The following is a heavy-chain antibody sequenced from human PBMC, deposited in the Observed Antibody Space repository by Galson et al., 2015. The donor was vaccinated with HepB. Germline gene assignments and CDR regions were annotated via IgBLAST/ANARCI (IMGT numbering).Heavy chain of an antibody. J-gene: IGHJ6*03. CDR3: ATSDYYYYYMDV. D-gene: IGHD3-16*01. CDR1: GFTVSSNY. V-gene: IGHV3-53*01. CDR2: IYSGGST. Sequence: SLRLSCAASGFTVSSNYILWVRQAPGKGLEWVSVIYSGGSTYYADSVRGRFTISRDNSKNTLYLQMNSLRAEDTAVYYCATSDYYYYYMDVWGKGTTVTVSS.